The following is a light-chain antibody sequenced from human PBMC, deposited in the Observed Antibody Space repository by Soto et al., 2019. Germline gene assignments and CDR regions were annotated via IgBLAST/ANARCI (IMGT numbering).Light chain of an antibody. Sequence: DIQMTQSPSTLYASVGDRVTITCRASQSISSWLAWYQQKPGKAPKLLIYKASSLESGVPSRFSGSGSGTEFTLTISNLQPDDFATYYCQQFNNYPWTLGQGTRVEIK. J-gene: IGKJ1*01. CDR2: KAS. V-gene: IGKV1-5*03. CDR1: QSISSW. CDR3: QQFNNYPWT.